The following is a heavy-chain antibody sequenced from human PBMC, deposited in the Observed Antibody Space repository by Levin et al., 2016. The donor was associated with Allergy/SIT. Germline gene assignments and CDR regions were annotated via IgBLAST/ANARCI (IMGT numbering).Heavy chain of an antibody. CDR2: INQDGSEK. V-gene: IGHV3-7*01. D-gene: IGHD3-22*01. J-gene: IGHJ3*02. Sequence: GESLKISCAVSGNTFSSNWMSWVRQAPGKGLEWVANINQDGSEKYYVNSVKGRFTISRDNAKNSLYLQMNSLRAEDTAVYYCARDLGAPHPLGEYYYDSSAFGAFDIWGQGTMVTVSS. CDR3: ARDLGAPHPLGEYYYDSSAFGAFDI. CDR1: GNTFSSNW.